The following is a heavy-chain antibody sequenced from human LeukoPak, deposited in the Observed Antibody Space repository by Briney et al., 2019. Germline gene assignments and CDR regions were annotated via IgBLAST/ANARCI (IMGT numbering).Heavy chain of an antibody. CDR1: GYTFTGYY. J-gene: IGHJ4*02. V-gene: IGHV1-2*02. Sequence: ASVKVSCKASGYTFTGYYMHWVRQAPGQGLEWMGWINPNSGGTNYAQKFQGRVTMTRDTSISTAYMELSRLRSDDTAVYYCARAYYYDSSGYYRGYYFDYWGQGTLVTVSS. CDR3: ARAYYYDSSGYYRGYYFDY. D-gene: IGHD3-22*01. CDR2: INPNSGGT.